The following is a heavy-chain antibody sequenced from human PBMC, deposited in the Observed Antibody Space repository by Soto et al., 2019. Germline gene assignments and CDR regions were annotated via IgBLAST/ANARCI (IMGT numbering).Heavy chain of an antibody. CDR1: GFRFDDHA. CDR3: ARLRYSAGTGNFDY. D-gene: IGHD1-26*01. Sequence: EVQLVESGGGLVQPGRSLRLSCVASGFRFDDHAMHWVRQTPGKGLEWVSGLGWNSGGIDYADFVKGRFTISRDNAKNSLYLQMNSLRAEDTALYYCARLRYSAGTGNFDYWGQGPLVTVSS. V-gene: IGHV3-9*01. J-gene: IGHJ4*02. CDR2: LGWNSGGI.